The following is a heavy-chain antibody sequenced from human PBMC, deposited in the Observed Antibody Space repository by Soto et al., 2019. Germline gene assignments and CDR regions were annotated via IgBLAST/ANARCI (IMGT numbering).Heavy chain of an antibody. CDR3: ARVERITMVRAGYYFDY. CDR1: GGTFSSYA. J-gene: IGHJ4*02. V-gene: IGHV1-69*06. D-gene: IGHD3-10*01. Sequence: GASVKVSCKASGGTFSSYAISWVRQAPVQGLEWMGGLIPIFGTANYAQKFQGRVTITADKSTSTAYMELSSLRSEDTAVYYCARVERITMVRAGYYFDYSGQGTLVTVSS. CDR2: LIPIFGTA.